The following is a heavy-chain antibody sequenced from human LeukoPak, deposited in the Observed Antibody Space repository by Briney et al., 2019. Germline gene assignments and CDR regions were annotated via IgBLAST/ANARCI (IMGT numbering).Heavy chain of an antibody. CDR1: GGSISSYY. CDR3: ARSDSSSWYGGFYY. Sequence: SETLSLTCTVSGGSISSYYWSWIRQPPGKGLEWIGYIYYSGSTNYNPSLKSRVTISVDTSKNQFSLKLSSVTAADTAVYYCARSDSSSWYGGFYYWGLGTLVTVSS. V-gene: IGHV4-59*01. J-gene: IGHJ4*02. D-gene: IGHD6-13*01. CDR2: IYYSGST.